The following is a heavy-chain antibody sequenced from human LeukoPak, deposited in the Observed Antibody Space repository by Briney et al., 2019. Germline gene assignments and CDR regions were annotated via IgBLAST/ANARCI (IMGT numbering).Heavy chain of an antibody. J-gene: IGHJ4*02. Sequence: ASVKVSCKASGYTFTSYGISWVRQAPGQGLEWMGWISAYNGNTNYAQKLQGRVTMTTDTSTSTAYMELRSLRSDDTAVYYCARGHRPILYSSSWRYYFDYWGQGTLVTVSS. CDR1: GYTFTSYG. D-gene: IGHD6-13*01. V-gene: IGHV1-18*01. CDR3: ARGHRPILYSSSWRYYFDY. CDR2: ISAYNGNT.